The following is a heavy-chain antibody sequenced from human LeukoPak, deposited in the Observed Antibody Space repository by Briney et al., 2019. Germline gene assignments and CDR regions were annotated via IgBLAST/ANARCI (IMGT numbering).Heavy chain of an antibody. Sequence: GGSLRLSCVASGFTFSSYGVHWVRQAPGKGPEWVALISYDGGDKYYVDSVKGRFTISRDNSKNTLYLQMNSLRGEDTAVYYCAKVRYSSGWPEFDYWGQGTLVTVSS. CDR3: AKVRYSSGWPEFDY. D-gene: IGHD6-19*01. CDR2: ISYDGGDK. J-gene: IGHJ4*02. CDR1: GFTFSSYG. V-gene: IGHV3-30*18.